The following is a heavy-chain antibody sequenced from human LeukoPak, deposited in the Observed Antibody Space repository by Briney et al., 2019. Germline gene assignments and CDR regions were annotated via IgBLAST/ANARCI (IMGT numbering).Heavy chain of an antibody. CDR2: IKQDGSEK. CDR3: ARRRNYYDSSGLDY. J-gene: IGHJ4*02. Sequence: GGSLRLSCAASGFTFSSYWMSWVRQAPGKGLEWVANIKQDGSEKYYVDSVKGRFTISRDNAKNSLYLQMNSLRAGDTAVYYCARRRNYYDSSGLDYWGQGTLVTVSS. V-gene: IGHV3-7*01. CDR1: GFTFSSYW. D-gene: IGHD3-22*01.